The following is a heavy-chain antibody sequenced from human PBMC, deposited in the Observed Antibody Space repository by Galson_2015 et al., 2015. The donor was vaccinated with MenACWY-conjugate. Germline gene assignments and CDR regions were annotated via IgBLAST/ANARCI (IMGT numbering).Heavy chain of an antibody. CDR3: ASEDYYYDSSSRRKLSMDY. J-gene: IGHJ4*02. V-gene: IGHV3-7*03. CDR2: IKPDGSEK. D-gene: IGHD3-22*01. Sequence: SLRLSCAVSGFTFSRYWMHWVRQAPGKGLEWVADIKPDGSEKYYADSVKGRFTISRDNVKNSLYLQMNSLRAEDMAVYYCASEDYYYDSSSRRKLSMDYWGQGTLVTVSS. CDR1: GFTFSRYW.